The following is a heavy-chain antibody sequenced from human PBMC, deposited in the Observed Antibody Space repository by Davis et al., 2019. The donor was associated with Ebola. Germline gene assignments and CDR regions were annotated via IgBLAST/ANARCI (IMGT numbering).Heavy chain of an antibody. V-gene: IGHV4-59*01. CDR2: IYYTGSS. J-gene: IGHJ2*01. CDR1: GGSINSYY. CDR3: ARVNAQGSTWHYWYLDL. D-gene: IGHD6-13*01. Sequence: PSETLSLTCSVSGGSINSYYWSWLRQPPGKGLEWIGYIYYTGSSNYNPSLKSRVTISVDTSKNHFSLKLSSVTPADTAVYFCARVNAQGSTWHYWYLDLWGRGTLVTVSS.